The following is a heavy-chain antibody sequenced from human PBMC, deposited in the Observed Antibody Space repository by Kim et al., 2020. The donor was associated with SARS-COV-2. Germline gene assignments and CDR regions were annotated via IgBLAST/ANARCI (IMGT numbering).Heavy chain of an antibody. Sequence: SETLSLTCTVSGGSISSGGYYWSWIRQHPGKGLEWIGYIYYSGSTYYNPSLKSRVTISVDTSKNQFSLKLSSVTAADTAVYYCARESMVRGVSTNDYWGQGTLVTVSS. CDR3: ARESMVRGVSTNDY. D-gene: IGHD3-10*01. V-gene: IGHV4-31*03. CDR2: IYYSGST. J-gene: IGHJ4*02. CDR1: GGSISSGGYY.